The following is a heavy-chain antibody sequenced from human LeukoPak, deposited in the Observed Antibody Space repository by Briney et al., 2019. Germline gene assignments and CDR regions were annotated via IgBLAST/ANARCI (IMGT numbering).Heavy chain of an antibody. CDR1: GFKFSSYA. Sequence: GGSLRLSCVASGFKFSSYAMSWVRRAPGKGLEWVAYISASGGSTYYADSVRGRFTISRDSSENTVDLQMNSLRADDTAIYYCVKGLYSSSSRGDYMDVWGKGTTVTASS. J-gene: IGHJ6*03. D-gene: IGHD6-6*01. CDR3: VKGLYSSSSRGDYMDV. CDR2: ISASGGST. V-gene: IGHV3-23*01.